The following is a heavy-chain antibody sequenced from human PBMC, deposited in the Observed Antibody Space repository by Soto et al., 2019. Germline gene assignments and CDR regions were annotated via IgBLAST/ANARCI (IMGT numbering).Heavy chain of an antibody. CDR2: IYNDGTYS. D-gene: IGHD3-10*01. CDR1: GFIFKRYW. J-gene: IGHJ4*02. Sequence: GGSLRLSCAASGFIFKRYWMHWVRQSPGKGLVWISRIYNDGTYSDYADSVRRRFTISRDSVNDTLYLQMNNLRAEDSGLYYCTRGPRPISTGTGAYWGKGT. V-gene: IGHV3-74*01. CDR3: TRGPRPISTGTGAY.